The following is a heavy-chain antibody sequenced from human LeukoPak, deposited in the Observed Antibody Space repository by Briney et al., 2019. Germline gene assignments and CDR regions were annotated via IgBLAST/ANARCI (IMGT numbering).Heavy chain of an antibody. CDR1: GGSFSGYY. Sequence: SETLSLTCAVYGGSFSGYYWSWIRQPPGKGLEWIGEINHSGSTNYNPSLKSRVTISVDTSKDQFSLKLSSVTAADTAVYYCARGFIMVRGVKFDPWGQGTLVTVSS. V-gene: IGHV4-34*01. D-gene: IGHD3-10*01. J-gene: IGHJ5*02. CDR3: ARGFIMVRGVKFDP. CDR2: INHSGST.